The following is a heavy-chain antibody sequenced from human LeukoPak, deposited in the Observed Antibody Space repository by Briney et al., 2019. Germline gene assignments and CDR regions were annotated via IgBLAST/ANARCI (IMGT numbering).Heavy chain of an antibody. CDR1: GITFSSYG. D-gene: IGHD6-19*01. J-gene: IGHJ4*02. Sequence: GGSLRLSCAASGITFSSYGMHWVRQAPGKGLEWVAVISYDGSNKYYADSVKGRFTISRDNSKNTLYLQMNSLRAEDTAVYYCASSGCPFDYWGQGTLVTVSS. CDR3: ASSGCPFDY. CDR2: ISYDGSNK. V-gene: IGHV3-30*03.